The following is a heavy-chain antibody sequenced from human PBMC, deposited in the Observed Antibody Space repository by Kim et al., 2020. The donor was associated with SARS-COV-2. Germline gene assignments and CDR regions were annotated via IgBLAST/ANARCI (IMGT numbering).Heavy chain of an antibody. J-gene: IGHJ6*02. D-gene: IGHD3-10*01. Sequence: RFTISRDKSKNTLYLQMNSLRAEDTAVYYCAKSIVTMVRGVSPDFYGMDVWGQGTTVTVSS. CDR3: AKSIVTMVRGVSPDFYGMDV. V-gene: IGHV3-30*02.